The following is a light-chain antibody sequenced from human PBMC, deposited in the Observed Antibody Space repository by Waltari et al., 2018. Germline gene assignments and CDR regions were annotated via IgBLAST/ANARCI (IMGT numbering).Light chain of an antibody. Sequence: EIVLTQSPATLSLSPGERATLSCRASQSVSSYLAWYQQKPGQAPRLLNYDASNRATGIPARFSGSGSGTDFTLTISSLEPEDFAVYYCQQRSNWLALTFGGGTKVEIK. CDR3: QQRSNWLALT. J-gene: IGKJ4*01. CDR1: QSVSSY. CDR2: DAS. V-gene: IGKV3-11*01.